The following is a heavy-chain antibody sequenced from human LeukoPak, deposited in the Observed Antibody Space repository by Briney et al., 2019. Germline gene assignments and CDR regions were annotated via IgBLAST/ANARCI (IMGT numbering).Heavy chain of an antibody. CDR1: GFTFDDYG. J-gene: IGHJ4*02. CDR3: ARETSGHHDY. CDR2: IWYDGNNK. Sequence: PGGSLRLSCAASGFTFDDYGMSWVRQAPGKGLEWVAVIWYDGNNKYYADSVKGRFTISRDNSKNTVYLQMNSLRAEDTAVYYCARETSGHHDYWGQGTLVTVSS. D-gene: IGHD3-10*01. V-gene: IGHV3-33*08.